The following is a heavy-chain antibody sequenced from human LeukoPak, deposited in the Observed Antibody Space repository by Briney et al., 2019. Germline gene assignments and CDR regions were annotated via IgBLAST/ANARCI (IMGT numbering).Heavy chain of an antibody. J-gene: IGHJ4*02. CDR3: ARHHIDDY. CDR1: GFTFSSYS. Sequence: GGSLRLSCAASGFTFSSYSMNWVRQAPGKGLEWVSSISSSSRYIYYADSVKGRFTISRDNAKNSLYLQMNSLRAEDTAVYYCARHHIDDYWGQGTLVTVSS. D-gene: IGHD2-21*01. V-gene: IGHV3-21*01. CDR2: ISSSSRYI.